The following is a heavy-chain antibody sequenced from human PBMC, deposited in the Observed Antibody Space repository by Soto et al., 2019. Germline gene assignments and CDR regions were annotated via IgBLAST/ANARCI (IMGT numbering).Heavy chain of an antibody. Sequence: SETLSLTCTVSGGSVSSGSYYWSWIRQPPGKGLEWIGYIYYSGSTNYNPSLKSRVTISVDTSKNQFSLKLSSVTAADTAVYYFARDGGHGVAVAGTFSGWFDPWGQGTLVTVSS. V-gene: IGHV4-61*01. CDR2: IYYSGST. J-gene: IGHJ5*02. CDR1: GGSVSSGSYY. CDR3: ARDGGHGVAVAGTFSGWFDP. D-gene: IGHD6-19*01.